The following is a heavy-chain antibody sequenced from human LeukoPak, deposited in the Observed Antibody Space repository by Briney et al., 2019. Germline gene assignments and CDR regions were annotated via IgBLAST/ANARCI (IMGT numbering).Heavy chain of an antibody. CDR1: GYTFTSYD. J-gene: IGHJ4*02. CDR2: MNPNSGNT. V-gene: IGHV1-8*01. Sequence: ASVKVSCKASGYTFTSYDINWVRQATVQGLERMGWMNPNSGNTGYAQKFQGRVTMTRNTSISTAYMELSSLRSEDPAVYYCARATPIPGGVVVPAELGYWGQGTPVTVSS. D-gene: IGHD2-2*01. CDR3: ARATPIPGGVVVPAELGY.